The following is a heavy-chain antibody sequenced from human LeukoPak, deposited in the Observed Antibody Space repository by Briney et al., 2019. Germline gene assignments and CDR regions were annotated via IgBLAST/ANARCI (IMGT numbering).Heavy chain of an antibody. CDR2: INHSEST. D-gene: IGHD3-10*01. J-gene: IGHJ5*02. CDR3: ARGPDSGSHFAWFDP. Sequence: STETLSLTCAVYGGSFSGFYWSWVRQPPGKGLEWIGEINHSESTHYNPSFKSRVTILVDTSRHQFSLKLTSVTAADTAVYYCARGPDSGSHFAWFDPWGQGTLVTVSS. CDR1: GGSFSGFY. V-gene: IGHV4-34*01.